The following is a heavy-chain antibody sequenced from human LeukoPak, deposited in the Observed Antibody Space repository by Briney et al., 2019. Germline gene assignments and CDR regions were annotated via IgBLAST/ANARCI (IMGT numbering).Heavy chain of an antibody. J-gene: IGHJ6*03. D-gene: IGHD6-13*01. CDR2: INADNGNT. CDR3: VREGSSGPGIAAAGDYYYYMDV. V-gene: IGHV1-3*01. Sequence: ASVKVSCKASGYTFTDYAIHWVRQAPGQRLEWMGWINADNGNTKYSQKFQGRVTITADESTSTAYMELSSLRSEDTAVYYCVREGSSGPGIAAAGDYYYYMDVWGKGTTVTVSS. CDR1: GYTFTDYA.